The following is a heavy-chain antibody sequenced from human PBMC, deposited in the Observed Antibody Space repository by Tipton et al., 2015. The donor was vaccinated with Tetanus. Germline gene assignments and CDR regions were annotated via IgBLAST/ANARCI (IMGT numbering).Heavy chain of an antibody. Sequence: LRLSCAVYGGSFSGYYWSWIRQPPGKGLEWIGEINHSGSTYYNPSLKSRVTISEDRSKNQISLRLRSVTAADTAVYYCARVKGTYNHYGLDVWGQGTTVTVAS. CDR1: GGSFSGYY. J-gene: IGHJ6*02. CDR2: INHSGST. V-gene: IGHV4-34*01. CDR3: ARVKGTYNHYGLDV. D-gene: IGHD3-10*01.